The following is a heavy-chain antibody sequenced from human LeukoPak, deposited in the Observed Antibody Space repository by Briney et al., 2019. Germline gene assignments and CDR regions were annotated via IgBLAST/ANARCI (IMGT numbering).Heavy chain of an antibody. D-gene: IGHD3-22*01. J-gene: IGHJ3*02. V-gene: IGHV3-30*03. CDR1: GFTFSSYG. CDR3: ARDHSYDSSGYYWDDAFDI. Sequence: GGSLRLSCAASGFTFSSYGMHWVRQAPGKGLEWVAVISYDGSNKYYADSVKGRFTISRDNSKNTLYLQMNSLRAEDTAVYYCARDHSYDSSGYYWDDAFDIWGQGTMVTVSS. CDR2: ISYDGSNK.